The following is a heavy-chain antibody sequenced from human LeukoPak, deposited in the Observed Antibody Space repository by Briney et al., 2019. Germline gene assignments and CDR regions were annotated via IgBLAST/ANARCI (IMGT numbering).Heavy chain of an antibody. V-gene: IGHV3-30*17. Sequence: GGSLRLSCAASGFTFSSYAIYWVRQAPGKGLGRVAVISYDGRNKYYADSVTGRFTISGDKSKNTLYLQMNSVGAEDTAVYYCARPALRVLQNNVLFDYWGQGTLVTVSS. D-gene: IGHD5-24*01. CDR1: GFTFSSYA. J-gene: IGHJ4*02. CDR3: ARPALRVLQNNVLFDY. CDR2: ISYDGRNK.